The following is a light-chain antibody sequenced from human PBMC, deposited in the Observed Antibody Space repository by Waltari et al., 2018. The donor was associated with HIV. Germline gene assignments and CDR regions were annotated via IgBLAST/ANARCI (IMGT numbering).Light chain of an antibody. J-gene: IGLJ2*01. CDR3: TSYVDNYHVF. V-gene: IGLV2-8*01. CDR1: SNDVGAYAY. Sequence: QSALTQPPSASGSPGQSVTISCTGPSNDVGAYAYVSWYQQHPGRAPKLLIYEVTKRPSGVPDRFSGSKSGNTAALTVSGLQAEDDGHYYCTSYVDNYHVFFGGGTKLTVL. CDR2: EVT.